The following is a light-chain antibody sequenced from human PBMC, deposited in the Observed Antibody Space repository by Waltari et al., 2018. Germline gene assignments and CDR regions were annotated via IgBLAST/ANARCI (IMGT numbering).Light chain of an antibody. CDR2: DVS. J-gene: IGLJ1*01. Sequence: QSALTQPASVSGSPGPSITISCPGTRGDVGGYNYVSWYQQHPGNAPKLMIYDVSKRPSGASNRFSGSKSGNTASLTVSGLQAEDEADYYCCSYAGASTYVFGTGTKVTVL. CDR3: CSYAGASTYV. V-gene: IGLV2-23*02. CDR1: RGDVGGYNY.